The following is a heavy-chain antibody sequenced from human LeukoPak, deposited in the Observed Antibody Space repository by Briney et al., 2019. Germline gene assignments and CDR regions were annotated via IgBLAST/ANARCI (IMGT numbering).Heavy chain of an antibody. CDR1: GYTFTCYY. Sequence: ASVKVSCKASGYTFTCYYMHWVRQAPGQGLEWMGWINPNSGGTNYAQKFQGRVTMTRDTSISTAYMELSRLRSDDTAVYYCAGGTVFGVVITGGFDYWGQGTLVTASS. J-gene: IGHJ4*02. CDR2: INPNSGGT. V-gene: IGHV1-2*02. CDR3: AGGTVFGVVITGGFDY. D-gene: IGHD3-3*01.